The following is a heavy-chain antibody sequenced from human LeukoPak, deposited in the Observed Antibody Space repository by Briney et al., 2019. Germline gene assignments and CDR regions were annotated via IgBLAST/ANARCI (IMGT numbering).Heavy chain of an antibody. CDR1: GGSISSSSYS. CDR2: IYYSGST. D-gene: IGHD3-22*01. J-gene: IGHJ4*02. CDR3: ATYYYDSSGYPYYFDY. V-gene: IGHV4-39*01. Sequence: SETLSLTCTVSGGSISSSSYSWGWIRQPPGKGLEWIGSIYYSGSTYYNPSLKSRVTISVDTSKNQFSLKLSSVTAADTAVYYCATYYYDSSGYPYYFDYWGQGTLVTVSS.